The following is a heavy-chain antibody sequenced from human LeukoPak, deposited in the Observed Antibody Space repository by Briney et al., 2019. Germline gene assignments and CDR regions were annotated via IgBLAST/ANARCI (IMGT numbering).Heavy chain of an antibody. J-gene: IGHJ4*02. CDR1: GFTFSSYW. D-gene: IGHD3-22*01. CDR3: ARDSVKKGSGCYYDY. CDR2: INSDGSST. Sequence: GGSLRLSCAASGFTFSSYWMHWVRQAPGKGLVWVSRINSDGSSTSYADSVKGRFTISRDNAKNTLYLQMNSLRAEDTAVYYCARDSVKKGSGCYYDYWGQGTLVTVSS. V-gene: IGHV3-74*01.